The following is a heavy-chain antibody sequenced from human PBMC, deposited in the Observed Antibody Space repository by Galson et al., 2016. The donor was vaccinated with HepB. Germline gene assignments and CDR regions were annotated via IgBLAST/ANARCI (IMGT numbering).Heavy chain of an antibody. Sequence: FLRLSCAASGFTFSSYWMSWVRQAPGKGLEWVGRIHSRTDGGTTDYAAPVKGRFIISRDDSKNTLYLQMNSLKIEDTAVDYCNNRIDPFAGDRWGQGTRVTVSS. J-gene: IGHJ4*02. CDR1: GFTFSSYW. V-gene: IGHV3-15*01. CDR3: NNRIDPFAGDR. CDR2: IHSRTDGGTT. D-gene: IGHD1-14*01.